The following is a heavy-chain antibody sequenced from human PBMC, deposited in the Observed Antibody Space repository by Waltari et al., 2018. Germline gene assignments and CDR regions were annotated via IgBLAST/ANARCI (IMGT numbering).Heavy chain of an antibody. J-gene: IGHJ4*02. Sequence: EVQLLESGGGLVQPGGSLRLSCVASGFTFSSYAMSWVRQAPGKGLEWVSVIYSGGSSTYYADSVKGRFTISRDNSKNTLYLQMNSLRAEDTAVYYCAKEGTMVQGVITLPDYWGQGTLVTVSS. D-gene: IGHD3-10*01. CDR3: AKEGTMVQGVITLPDY. CDR2: IYSGGSST. V-gene: IGHV3-23*03. CDR1: GFTFSSYA.